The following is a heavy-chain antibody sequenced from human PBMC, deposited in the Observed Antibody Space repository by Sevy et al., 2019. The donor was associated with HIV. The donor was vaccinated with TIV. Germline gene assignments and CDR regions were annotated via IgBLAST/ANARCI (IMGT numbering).Heavy chain of an antibody. J-gene: IGHJ4*02. CDR1: EFTFSSYW. V-gene: IGHV3-7*01. Sequence: GGSLRLYCAASEFTFSSYWMTWVRQAPGKGLEWVANMRQDGSEKYYVDSVKGRFTISRDNAKNSLYLQMNSLRAEDTAVYYCARGIYGSGSRLGLGYWGQGTLVTVSS. CDR2: MRQDGSEK. CDR3: ARGIYGSGSRLGLGY. D-gene: IGHD3-10*01.